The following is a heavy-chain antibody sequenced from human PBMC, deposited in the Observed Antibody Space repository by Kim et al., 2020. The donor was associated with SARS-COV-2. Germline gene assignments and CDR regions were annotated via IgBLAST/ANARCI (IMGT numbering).Heavy chain of an antibody. D-gene: IGHD3-9*01. J-gene: IGHJ5*02. CDR1: GFTFSSYA. CDR3: AKDGRYYDIYNWFDP. CDR2: ISGSGGST. V-gene: IGHV3-23*01. Sequence: GGSLRLSCAASGFTFSSYAMSWVRQAPGKGLEWVSAISGSGGSTYYADSVKGRFTISRDNSKNTLYLQMNSLRAEDTAVYYCAKDGRYYDIYNWFDPWGQGTLVTVSS.